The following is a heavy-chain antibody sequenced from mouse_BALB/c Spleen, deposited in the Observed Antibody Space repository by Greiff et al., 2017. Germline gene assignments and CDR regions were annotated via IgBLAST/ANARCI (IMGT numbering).Heavy chain of an antibody. CDR2: IWSGGST. CDR1: GFSLTSYG. V-gene: IGHV2-2*02. Sequence: VQLQQSGPGLVQPSQSLSITCTVSGFSLTSYGVHWVRQSPGKGLEWLGVIWSGGSTDYNAAFISRLSISKDNSKSQVFFKMNSLQANDTAIYYCARIYYDYDVLAYWGQGTLVTVSA. CDR3: ARIYYDYDVLAY. J-gene: IGHJ3*01. D-gene: IGHD2-4*01.